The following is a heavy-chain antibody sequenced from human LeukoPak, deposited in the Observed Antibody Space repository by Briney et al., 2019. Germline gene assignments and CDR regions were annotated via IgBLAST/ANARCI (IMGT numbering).Heavy chain of an antibody. V-gene: IGHV4-59*01. CDR3: ATSPGRDCSSTSCQGGRWFDP. Sequence: SETLSLTCTVSGVSISSYYWSWIRQPPGKGLEWLGYIYYSGSTNYNPSLKSRVTISVDTSKNQFSLKLSSVTAADTAVYYCATSPGRDCSSTSCQGGRWFDPWGQGTLVTVSS. CDR2: IYYSGST. CDR1: GVSISSYY. J-gene: IGHJ5*02. D-gene: IGHD2-2*01.